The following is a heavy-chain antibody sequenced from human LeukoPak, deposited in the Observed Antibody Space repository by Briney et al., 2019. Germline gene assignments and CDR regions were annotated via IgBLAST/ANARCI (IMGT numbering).Heavy chain of an antibody. Sequence: ASVKVSCKASGYTFTSYYMHWVRQAPGQGLEWMGIINPSDGSTSYAQKLQGTVTMTRDTSTRTVYMELSSWRSEDTAVYYCARACGSGNYYHFDYSGERNLVTVSS. CDR1: GYTFTSYY. V-gene: IGHV1-46*01. CDR2: INPSDGST. J-gene: IGHJ4*02. CDR3: ARACGSGNYYHFDY. D-gene: IGHD3-10*01.